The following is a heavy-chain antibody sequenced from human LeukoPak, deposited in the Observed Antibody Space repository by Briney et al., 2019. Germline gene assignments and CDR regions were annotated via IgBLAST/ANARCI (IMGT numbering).Heavy chain of an antibody. V-gene: IGHV3-30*04. D-gene: IGHD6-19*01. J-gene: IGHJ4*02. CDR2: ISYDGSNK. CDR1: GFTFSRYA. Sequence: QSGGSLRLSCAASGFTFSRYAMHWVRQGPGKGLEWVAAISYDGSNKKYADSVKGLFTISRDNSKNTLYLQMNSLRAEDTAVYYCARGVRIVVAGNIDYWGQGTLVTVSS. CDR3: ARGVRIVVAGNIDY.